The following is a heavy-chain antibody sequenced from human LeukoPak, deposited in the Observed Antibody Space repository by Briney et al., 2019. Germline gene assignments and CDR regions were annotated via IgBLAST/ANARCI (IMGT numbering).Heavy chain of an antibody. CDR3: AKDGNWARFED. Sequence: QPGGSLRLSCAASGFTFSSYGMSWVRQAPGKGLEWVSGITSRSITYYADSVKGRFTISRDNSKNMVWLQINSPTVEDTATYYCAKDGNWARFEDWGQGTLVTVSS. V-gene: IGHV3-23*01. CDR1: GFTFSSYG. CDR2: ITSRSIT. J-gene: IGHJ4*02. D-gene: IGHD7-27*01.